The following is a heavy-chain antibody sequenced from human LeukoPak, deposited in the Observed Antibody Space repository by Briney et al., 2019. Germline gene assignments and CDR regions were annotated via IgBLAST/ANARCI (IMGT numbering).Heavy chain of an antibody. CDR3: ARGSYCSGGSCSHFEY. D-gene: IGHD2-15*01. Sequence: SETLSLTCTVSGGSISSYYWSWIRQPPGKGLEWIGYIYDSGSTNYNPSLKSRVTISVDTSKNQFSLKLSSVTAADTAVYYCARGSYCSGGSCSHFEYWGQGTLVTVSS. CDR2: IYDSGST. J-gene: IGHJ4*02. V-gene: IGHV4-59*01. CDR1: GGSISSYY.